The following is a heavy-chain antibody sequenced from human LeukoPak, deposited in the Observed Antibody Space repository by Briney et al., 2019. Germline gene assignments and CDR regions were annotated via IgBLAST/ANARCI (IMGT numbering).Heavy chain of an antibody. CDR2: ISCGGGAT. CDR3: AKDRFCSGGSCYSDY. D-gene: IGHD2-15*01. V-gene: IGHV3-23*01. Sequence: GGSLRLSCAASGFTFSSNAMSWVRQAPGKGLEWISSISCGGGATYYADSVKGRFTISRDNSKNTLYLQMNSLRAEDTAVYYCAKDRFCSGGSCYSDYRGQGTLVTVSS. CDR1: GFTFSSNA. J-gene: IGHJ4*02.